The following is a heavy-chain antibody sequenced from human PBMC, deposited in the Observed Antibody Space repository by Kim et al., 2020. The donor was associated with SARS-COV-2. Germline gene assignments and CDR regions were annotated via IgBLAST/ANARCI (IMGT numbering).Heavy chain of an antibody. CDR2: IGTAGDT. D-gene: IGHD3-10*01. CDR3: ARGRWFGELYDSSGETFDY. J-gene: IGHJ4*02. V-gene: IGHV3-13*01. CDR1: GFTFSIYD. Sequence: GGSLRLSCAASGFTFSIYDMHWVRQATGKGLEWVSAIGTAGDTYYPGSVKGRFTISRENAKNSLYLQMNSLRAGDTAVYYCARGRWFGELYDSSGETFDYWGQGTLVTVSS.